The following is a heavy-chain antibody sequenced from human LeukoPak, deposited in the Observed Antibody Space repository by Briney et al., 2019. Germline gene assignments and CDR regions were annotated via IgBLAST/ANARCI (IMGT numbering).Heavy chain of an antibody. CDR2: IYHSGYT. Sequence: SETLSLTCTVSGGSISSYYWSWIRQPPGKGLEWIGYIYHSGYTYYNPSLESRVTMSVDRSKNQFSLKLSSVTAADTAMYFCARAYSSSLYYFDYWGQGTLVTVSS. CDR1: GGSISSYY. D-gene: IGHD6-13*01. V-gene: IGHV4-59*12. J-gene: IGHJ4*02. CDR3: ARAYSSSLYYFDY.